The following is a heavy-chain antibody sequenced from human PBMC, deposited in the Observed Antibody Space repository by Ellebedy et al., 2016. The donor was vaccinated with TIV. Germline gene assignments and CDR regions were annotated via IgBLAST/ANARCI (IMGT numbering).Heavy chain of an antibody. V-gene: IGHV1-46*01. D-gene: IGHD3/OR15-3a*01. Sequence: ASVKVSCXASEDTFTNFYMHWVRQAPGKGLEWMAIINPSAGTTNYAQKFQGRVTMTRDKSTTTFYMHLNSLRSEDTAVYYCARGLDAFDMWGQGSVVTVSS. J-gene: IGHJ3*02. CDR3: ARGLDAFDM. CDR2: INPSAGTT. CDR1: EDTFTNFY.